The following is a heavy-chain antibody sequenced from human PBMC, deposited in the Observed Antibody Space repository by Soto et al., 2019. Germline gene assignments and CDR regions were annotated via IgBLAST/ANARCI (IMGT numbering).Heavy chain of an antibody. D-gene: IGHD3-3*01. CDR1: GYTFTGYF. CDR2: IDPNSGAT. Sequence: QVQLVQSGAEVKKPGASVKVSCRASGYTFTGYFMHWVRQAPGQGLEWMGWIDPNSGATKYAQKFQGRVTLSRATSIRTAYMELSGLRSDDTAVYYCARGGGTILAPLPWGQGTLVTVSP. V-gene: IGHV1-2*02. CDR3: ARGGGTILAPLP. J-gene: IGHJ5*02.